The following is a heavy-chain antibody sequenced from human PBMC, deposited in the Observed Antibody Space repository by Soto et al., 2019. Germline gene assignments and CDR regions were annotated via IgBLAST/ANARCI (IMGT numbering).Heavy chain of an antibody. CDR1: GGTFSSYA. CDR3: ARGRPNSSSSVYYGMDV. V-gene: IGHV1-69*06. Sequence: GASVKVSCKASGGTFSSYAISWVRQAPGQGLEWMGGIIPIFGTANYAQKFQGRVTITADKSTSTAYMELSSLRSEDTAVYYCARGRPNSSSSVYYGMDVWGQGTTVT. CDR2: IIPIFGTA. J-gene: IGHJ6*02. D-gene: IGHD6-6*01.